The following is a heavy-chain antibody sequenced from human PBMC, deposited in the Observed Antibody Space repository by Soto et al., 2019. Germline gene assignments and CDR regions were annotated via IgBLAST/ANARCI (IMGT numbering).Heavy chain of an antibody. CDR3: ARDPSSGYYYPYLDY. Sequence: GGSLRLSCAASGFTFSSYWMHWVRQAPGKGLVWVSRINSDGSSTSYADSVKGRFTISRDNAKNTLYLQMNSLRAEDTAVYYCARDPSSGYYYPYLDYWGQGTLVTVSS. D-gene: IGHD3-22*01. CDR2: INSDGSST. J-gene: IGHJ4*02. CDR1: GFTFSSYW. V-gene: IGHV3-74*01.